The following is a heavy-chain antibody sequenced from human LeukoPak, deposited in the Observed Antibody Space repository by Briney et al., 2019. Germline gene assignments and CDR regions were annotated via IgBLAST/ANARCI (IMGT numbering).Heavy chain of an antibody. Sequence: ESGGSLRLSCAASGFTFSSYWMHWVRQAPWKGLVWVSRINTDGSSTSYADSVKGRFTISRDNAKNTLYLQMNSLRAEDTAVYYCARGPIAVAGGCDYWGQGTLVTVSS. D-gene: IGHD6-19*01. CDR1: GFTFSSYW. CDR3: ARGPIAVAGGCDY. CDR2: INTDGSST. J-gene: IGHJ4*02. V-gene: IGHV3-74*01.